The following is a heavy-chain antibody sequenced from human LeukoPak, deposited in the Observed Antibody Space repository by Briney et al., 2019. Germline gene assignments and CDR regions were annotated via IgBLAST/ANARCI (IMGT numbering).Heavy chain of an antibody. CDR3: DRSSVGASNDY. J-gene: IGHJ4*02. CDR1: GYTPTGYY. V-gene: IGHV1-2*02. CDR2: INPNSGGT. D-gene: IGHD1-26*01. Sequence: ASVNVSCQPSGYTPTGYYMHWVRPAPGRGVEWMGWINPNSGGTNYAQKFQGRVTMTRDTSISTAYMELSKLRSDDTAVYYCDRSSVGASNDYWGQGTLVTVSS.